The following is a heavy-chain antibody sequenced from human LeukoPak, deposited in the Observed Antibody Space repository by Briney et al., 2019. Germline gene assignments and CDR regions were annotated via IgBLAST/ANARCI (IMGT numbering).Heavy chain of an antibody. CDR3: ARNAAYCLDY. CDR2: INHSGST. D-gene: IGHD1-26*01. CDR1: GGSVSGYY. J-gene: IGHJ4*02. Sequence: PSETLSLTCAVYGGSVSGYYRSWIRQPPGKGLEWIGEINHSGSTNYNPSLKSRVTISVDTSKNQFSLKLTSVTAADTAIYYCARNAAYCLDYWGQGTLVTVSS. V-gene: IGHV4-34*01.